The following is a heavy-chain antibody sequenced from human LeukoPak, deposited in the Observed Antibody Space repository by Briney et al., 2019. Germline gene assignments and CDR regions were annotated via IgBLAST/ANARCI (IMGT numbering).Heavy chain of an antibody. D-gene: IGHD3-10*01. Sequence: SETLSLTCTVSGGSISSSSYFWGWIRQPPEKGLEWIGSIYYSGSSYYNPSLKSRVTISVDTSKNQFSLKLSSVTAADTAVYYCARGLWFGELLYDWGQGTLVTVSS. CDR1: GGSISSSSYF. CDR3: ARGLWFGELLYD. CDR2: IYYSGSS. J-gene: IGHJ4*02. V-gene: IGHV4-39*07.